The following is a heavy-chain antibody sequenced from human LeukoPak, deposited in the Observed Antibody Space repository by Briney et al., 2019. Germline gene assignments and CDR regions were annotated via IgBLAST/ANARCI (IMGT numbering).Heavy chain of an antibody. CDR3: ARDPRRGGFDY. CDR1: GYTFTGYY. CDR2: INPNSGGT. J-gene: IGHJ4*02. D-gene: IGHD3-10*01. Sequence: ASVKVSCKGSGYTFTGYYMHWVRQAPGRGLEWMGWINPNSGGTNYAQKCQGRVTMTRDTSISTAYMELSRLRSDDTAVYYCARDPRRGGFDYWGQGTLVTVSS. V-gene: IGHV1-2*02.